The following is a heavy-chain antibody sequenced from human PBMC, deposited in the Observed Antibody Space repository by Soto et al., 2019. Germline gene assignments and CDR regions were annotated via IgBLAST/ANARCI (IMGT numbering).Heavy chain of an antibody. D-gene: IGHD3-10*01. CDR1: GYTFTSYA. CDR3: ARVPSYYYGSGSSAEYYYYGMDV. CDR2: INAGNGNT. J-gene: IGHJ6*02. V-gene: IGHV1-3*01. Sequence: GASVQVSCKASGYTFTSYAMHWVRQAPGQRLEWMGWINAGNGNTKYSQKFQGRVNITRDTSASTAYMELSSLRSEDTAVYYCARVPSYYYGSGSSAEYYYYGMDVWRQGTTVTVSS.